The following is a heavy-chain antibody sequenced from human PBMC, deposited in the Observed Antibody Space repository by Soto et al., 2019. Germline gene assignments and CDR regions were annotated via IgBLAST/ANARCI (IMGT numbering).Heavy chain of an antibody. Sequence: GGSLRLSCAASGFTFSSYWMSWVRQAPGKGLEWVANIKQDGSEKYYVDSVKGRFTISRDNAKNSLYLQMNSLRAEDTAVYYCARDFMITFGGVIASYYFDYWGQGTLVTVSS. CDR2: IKQDGSEK. V-gene: IGHV3-7*01. CDR3: ARDFMITFGGVIASYYFDY. CDR1: GFTFSSYW. J-gene: IGHJ4*02. D-gene: IGHD3-16*02.